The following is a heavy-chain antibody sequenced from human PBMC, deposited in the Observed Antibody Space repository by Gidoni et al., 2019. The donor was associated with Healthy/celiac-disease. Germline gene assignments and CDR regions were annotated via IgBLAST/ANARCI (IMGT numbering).Heavy chain of an antibody. CDR1: GGSFSGYY. D-gene: IGHD3-3*01. J-gene: IGHJ5*02. CDR3: ARGPYDFWSGYYPTTNNWFDH. CDR2: INHSGST. Sequence: QVQLQQWGAGLLKPSEPLSLTCAVYGGSFSGYYWSWIRQPPGKGLEWIGEINHSGSTNYNPSLKSRVTISVDTSKNQFSLKLSAVTAADTAVYYCARGPYDFWSGYYPTTNNWFDHWGQGTLVTVSS. V-gene: IGHV4-34*01.